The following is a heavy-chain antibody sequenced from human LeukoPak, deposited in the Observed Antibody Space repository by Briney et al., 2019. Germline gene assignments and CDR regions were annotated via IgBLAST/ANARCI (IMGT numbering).Heavy chain of an antibody. J-gene: IGHJ4*02. CDR2: IYPGDSDT. V-gene: IGHV5-51*01. D-gene: IGHD6-19*01. CDR1: GYSFTSYW. Sequence: GESLKISCKGSGYSFTSYWIGWVRQMPGKGLEWMGIIYPGDSDTTYSPSFQGQVTISADKSISTAFLQWSSLKASDTAMYYCARQASVAGTGADYFDYWGQGTLVTVSS. CDR3: ARQASVAGTGADYFDY.